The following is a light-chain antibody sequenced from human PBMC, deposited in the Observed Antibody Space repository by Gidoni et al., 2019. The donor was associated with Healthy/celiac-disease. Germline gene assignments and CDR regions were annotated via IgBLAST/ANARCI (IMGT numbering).Light chain of an antibody. CDR1: QSVSSN. CDR3: QQYNNWPLT. CDR2: GAS. V-gene: IGKV3-15*01. J-gene: IGKJ3*01. Sequence: EIVMTQSPATLSVSPGERATLSCRASQSVSSNLAWYQQKPGQAPRHLIYGASTRATGIPARFSGSGSGTEFTLTISSLQSEDFAVYYCQQYNNWPLTFGPGTKVDIK.